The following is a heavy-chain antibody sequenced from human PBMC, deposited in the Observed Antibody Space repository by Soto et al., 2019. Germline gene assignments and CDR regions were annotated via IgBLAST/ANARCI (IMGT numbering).Heavy chain of an antibody. D-gene: IGHD3-10*01. V-gene: IGHV1-2*04. CDR3: ARFTYGSGSYSGDAFHI. CDR1: GYTFTGYY. Sequence: ASVKVSCKASGYTFTGYYMHWVRQAPGQGLEWMGWINPNSGGTNYAQKSQGWVTMTRDTSISTAYMELSRLRSDDTAVYYCARFTYGSGSYSGDAFHIWGQGTMVTVSS. J-gene: IGHJ3*02. CDR2: INPNSGGT.